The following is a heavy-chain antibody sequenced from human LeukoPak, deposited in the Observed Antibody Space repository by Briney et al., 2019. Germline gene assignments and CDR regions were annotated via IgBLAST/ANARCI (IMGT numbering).Heavy chain of an antibody. V-gene: IGHV1-69*13. CDR3: ARDLYCSSTSCFDY. CDR2: IIPIFGTA. D-gene: IGHD2-2*01. Sequence: GASVKVSCKASGGTFSSYAISWVRQAPGQGLEWMGGIIPIFGTANHAQKFQGRVTITADESTSTAYMELSSLRSEDTAVYYCARDLYCSSTSCFDYWGQGTLVTVSS. J-gene: IGHJ4*02. CDR1: GGTFSSYA.